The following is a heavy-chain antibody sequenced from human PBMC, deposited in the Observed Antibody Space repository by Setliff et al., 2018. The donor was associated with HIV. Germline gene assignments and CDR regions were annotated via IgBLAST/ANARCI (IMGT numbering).Heavy chain of an antibody. CDR3: ARDPTLDDSNPFDI. D-gene: IGHD3-22*01. CDR1: GYTFSRYG. CDR2: INPDNGVT. J-gene: IGHJ3*02. V-gene: IGHV1-2*02. Sequence: ASVKVSCKASGYTFSRYGISWVRQAPGQGLEWMGWINPDNGVTYYRQTFQGRVTMTRDTSIDTAYMDLSSLRSDDTALYYCARDPTLDDSNPFDIWGQGTMVTVSS.